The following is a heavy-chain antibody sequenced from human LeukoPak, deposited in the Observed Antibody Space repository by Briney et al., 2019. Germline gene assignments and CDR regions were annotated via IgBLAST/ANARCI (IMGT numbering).Heavy chain of an antibody. CDR2: IYSGGNT. Sequence: PGGPLKLSCAASGFTFNSNYMSWVRQAPGKGLEWGSVIYSGGNTNYADSVKGRFTISRDNSKNALFLQMNSLRAEDTAVYYCARWWPRGHFDYWGQGTLVTVSS. D-gene: IGHD2-15*01. V-gene: IGHV3-53*01. CDR1: GFTFNSNY. J-gene: IGHJ4*02. CDR3: ARWWPRGHFDY.